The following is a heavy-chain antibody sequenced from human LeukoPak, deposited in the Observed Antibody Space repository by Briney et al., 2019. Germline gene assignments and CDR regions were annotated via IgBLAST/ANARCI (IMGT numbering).Heavy chain of an antibody. CDR3: ARGSAIDY. J-gene: IGHJ4*02. Sequence: GSLRLSCAASGFTFSSYSMNWVRQAPGKGLEWVSYISSSSSTIYYADSVKGRFTISRDNAKNSLYLQMNSLRAEDTAVYYCARGSAIDYWGQGTLVTVSS. CDR2: ISSSSSTI. CDR1: GFTFSSYS. V-gene: IGHV3-48*01.